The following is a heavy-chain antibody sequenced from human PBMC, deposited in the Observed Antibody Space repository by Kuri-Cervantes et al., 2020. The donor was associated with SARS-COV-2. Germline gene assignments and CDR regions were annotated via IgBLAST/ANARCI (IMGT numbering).Heavy chain of an antibody. CDR3: TTVGCSGGSCYYYYYGMDV. D-gene: IGHD2-15*01. J-gene: IGHJ6*02. V-gene: IGHV3-15*01. Sequence: SLTLSCSVAGASIDSYYWRWSRHAAGKGLEWVGRIKSKTGGGTTDCAAPVKRGFTIPRADSKNTQYLHMNSLKTEDTAVYYCTTVGCSGGSCYYYYYGMDVWGQGTTVTVSS. CDR2: IKSKTGGGTT. CDR1: GASIDSYY.